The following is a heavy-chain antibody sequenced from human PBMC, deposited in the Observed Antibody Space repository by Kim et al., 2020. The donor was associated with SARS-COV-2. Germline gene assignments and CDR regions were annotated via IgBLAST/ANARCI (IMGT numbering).Heavy chain of an antibody. V-gene: IGHV4-34*01. CDR3: ARGSRERITIFGVVIIRANWFDP. CDR2: INHSGST. J-gene: IGHJ5*02. CDR1: GGSFSGYY. Sequence: SETLSLTCAVYGGSFSGYYWSWIRQPPGKGLEWIGEINHSGSTNYNPSLKSRVTISVDTSKNQFSLKLSSVTAADTAVYYCARGSRERITIFGVVIIRANWFDPWGQGTLVTVSS. D-gene: IGHD3-3*01.